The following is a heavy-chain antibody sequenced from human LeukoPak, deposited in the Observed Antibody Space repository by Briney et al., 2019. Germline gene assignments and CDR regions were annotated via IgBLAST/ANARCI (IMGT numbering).Heavy chain of an antibody. D-gene: IGHD3-22*01. Sequence: GGSLRLSCAASGFTFSSYGMHWVRQAPGKGLEWVAVISYDGSNKYYADSVKGRFTISRDNSKNTLYLQMNSLRAEDTAVYYCAKWLDDSSGIGYFDYWGQGTLVTASS. CDR1: GFTFSSYG. J-gene: IGHJ4*02. V-gene: IGHV3-30*18. CDR2: ISYDGSNK. CDR3: AKWLDDSSGIGYFDY.